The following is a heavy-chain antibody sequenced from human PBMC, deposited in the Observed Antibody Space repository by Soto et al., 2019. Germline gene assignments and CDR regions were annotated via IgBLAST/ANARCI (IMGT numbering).Heavy chain of an antibody. V-gene: IGHV1-2*06. Sequence: QVQLVQSGAEVKKPGASVKVSCKASGYTFIGYYIHWVRQAPGQGLEWMGRINPRSGDTTYAQKFQGRLNMTGDTPISTAYLELSSLRSDDTAVYYCGRDGVGATPLGWFDPWGQGSLVTVSS. CDR3: GRDGVGATPLGWFDP. D-gene: IGHD1-26*01. CDR2: INPRSGDT. CDR1: GYTFIGYY. J-gene: IGHJ5*02.